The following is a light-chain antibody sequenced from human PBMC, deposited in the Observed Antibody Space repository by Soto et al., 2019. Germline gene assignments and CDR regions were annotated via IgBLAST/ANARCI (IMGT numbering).Light chain of an antibody. CDR2: DVT. J-gene: IGLJ1*01. V-gene: IGLV2-8*01. CDR3: SSYTDRKNLV. CDR1: SSDIGGYNS. Sequence: QSVLTQSPSASGSPGQSVTISCTGTSSDIGGYNSVSWYQQHPGKAPKVMIYDVTKRPSGVPDRFSGSKSGNTASLTVSALQAEDEADYYCSSYTDRKNLVFGTGTK.